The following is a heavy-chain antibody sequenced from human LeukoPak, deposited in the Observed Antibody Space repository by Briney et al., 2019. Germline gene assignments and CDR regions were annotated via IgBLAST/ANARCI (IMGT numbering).Heavy chain of an antibody. CDR1: GGSISGFY. V-gene: IGHV4-59*01. CDR3: ARTSLSGYYYYGMDV. J-gene: IGHJ6*02. CDR2: IYYSGST. Sequence: SETLSLTCTVSGGSISGFYCSWIRRPPGKGLEWIGYIYYSGSTNYNPSLKSRVNMSVDTSKNQFSLNLSSVSVADTAVYYCARTSLSGYYYYGMDVWGQGTTVTVSS. D-gene: IGHD1-14*01.